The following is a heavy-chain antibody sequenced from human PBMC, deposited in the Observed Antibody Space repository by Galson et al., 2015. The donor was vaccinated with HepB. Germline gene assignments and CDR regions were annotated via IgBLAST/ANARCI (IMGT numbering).Heavy chain of an antibody. CDR2: IYSGGST. J-gene: IGHJ3*02. Sequence: SLRLSCAASGFTVSSNYMSWVRQAPGKGLEWVSVIYSGGSTYYADSVKGRFTISRDNSKNTLYLQMNSLRAEDTAVYYCARETAIPAKYAFDIWGQGTMVTVSS. CDR3: ARETAIPAKYAFDI. D-gene: IGHD2-21*02. CDR1: GFTVSSNY. V-gene: IGHV3-53*01.